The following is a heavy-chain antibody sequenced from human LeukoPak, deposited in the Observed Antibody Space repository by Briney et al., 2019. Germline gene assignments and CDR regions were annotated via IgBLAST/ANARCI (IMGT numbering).Heavy chain of an antibody. CDR2: IYSGGST. D-gene: IGHD3-10*01. J-gene: IGHJ6*03. CDR3: ASYFVRGPYMDV. V-gene: IGHV3-53*01. CDR1: GFTVSSNY. Sequence: GGSLRLSCAASGFTVSSNYMSWVRQAPGKGLEWVSVIYSGGSTYYADSVKGRFTISRDNSKNTLYLQMNSLRAEDTAVYYCASYFVRGPYMDVWGKGTTVTVSS.